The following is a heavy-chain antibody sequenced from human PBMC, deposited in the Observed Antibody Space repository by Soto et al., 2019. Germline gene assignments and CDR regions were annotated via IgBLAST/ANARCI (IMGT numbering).Heavy chain of an antibody. J-gene: IGHJ6*02. D-gene: IGHD4-17*01. CDR1: GGSISSYY. CDR2: IYYSGST. Sequence: SETLSLTCTVSGGSISSYYWSWIRQPPGKGLEWIGYIYYSGSTNYNPSLKSRVTISVDTSKNQFSLKLSSVTAADTAVYYCARDLGDYGDYVGYYYYYGMDVWGQGTTVTVSS. CDR3: ARDLGDYGDYVGYYYYYGMDV. V-gene: IGHV4-59*01.